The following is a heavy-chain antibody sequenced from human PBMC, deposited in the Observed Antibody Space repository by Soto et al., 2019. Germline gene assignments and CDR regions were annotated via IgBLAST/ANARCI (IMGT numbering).Heavy chain of an antibody. CDR2: IPYDGSHK. J-gene: IGHJ4*01. V-gene: IGHV3-30*18. Sequence: GGSLRLSCAASGFTVSSYGIHWFRQPPGKGLEWVAVIPYDGSHKFYADSVKGRFTLSGDVSKGRLYLQMNSLRAEDTAVYYCAKEMFPRTVLDSISPWGDYWGPGTLVTVSS. CDR1: GFTVSSYG. CDR3: AKEMFPRTVLDSISPWGDY. D-gene: IGHD3-22*01.